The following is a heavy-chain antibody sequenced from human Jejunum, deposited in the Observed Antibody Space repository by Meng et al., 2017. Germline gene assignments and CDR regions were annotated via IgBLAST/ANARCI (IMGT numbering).Heavy chain of an antibody. V-gene: IGHV4-4*02. CDR1: VDSISSDNW. CDR2: IFRTGTS. CDR3: ARKGGTYSTGHFPHFDY. Sequence: VSLGESGRALVKPSGTLSLPCAVSVDSISSDNWWSWVRQPPGKGPEWIGDIFRTGTSNYSPSLRSRVAIYMDKSKNQFSLSLNSVTAADTAVYYCARKGGTYSTGHFPHFDYWGQGTLVTVSS. J-gene: IGHJ4*02. D-gene: IGHD6-19*01.